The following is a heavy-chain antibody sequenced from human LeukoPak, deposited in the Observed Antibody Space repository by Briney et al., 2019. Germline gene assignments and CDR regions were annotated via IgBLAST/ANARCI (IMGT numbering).Heavy chain of an antibody. D-gene: IGHD5-24*01. Sequence: GASVKVSCKASGYTFTSYGISWVRQAPGQGLEWMGWISAYNGNTNYAQKLQGRVTMTTDTSTSTAYMELRSPRSDDTAVYYCARDRGDGYTVPDAFDIWGQGTMVTVSS. CDR1: GYTFTSYG. CDR2: ISAYNGNT. V-gene: IGHV1-18*01. CDR3: ARDRGDGYTVPDAFDI. J-gene: IGHJ3*02.